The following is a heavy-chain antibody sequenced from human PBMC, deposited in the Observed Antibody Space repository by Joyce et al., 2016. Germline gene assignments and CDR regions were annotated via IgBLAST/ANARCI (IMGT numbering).Heavy chain of an antibody. CDR3: ARAGRSYSYYEGPWFDP. V-gene: IGHV1-69*01. CDR1: GGTFSNYA. CDR2: IVLIFVTA. D-gene: IGHD4-11*01. J-gene: IGHJ5*02. Sequence: QVQLVQSGAEVKKPGSSVKVSCKASGGTFSNYAINWVRQAPGHGLEWRGGIVLIFVTANYAQKFQVRVTITADESTSTAYMELSSLRSEDTAVYYCARAGRSYSYYEGPWFDPWGQGTLVTVSS.